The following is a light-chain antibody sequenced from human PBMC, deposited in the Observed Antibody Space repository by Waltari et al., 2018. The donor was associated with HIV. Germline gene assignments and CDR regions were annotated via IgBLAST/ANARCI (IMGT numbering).Light chain of an antibody. V-gene: IGLV2-14*01. Sequence: QSALTQPASVSGSPGQSITIPCTGSSGDLGSFNYISWYQQHPGKVPKLMIYEVSNRPSGISNRFSGSKSGNTASLTISGLQAEDEADYYCSSYTSSSTLFGGGTKLTVL. CDR1: SGDLGSFNY. CDR2: EVS. CDR3: SSYTSSSTL. J-gene: IGLJ2*01.